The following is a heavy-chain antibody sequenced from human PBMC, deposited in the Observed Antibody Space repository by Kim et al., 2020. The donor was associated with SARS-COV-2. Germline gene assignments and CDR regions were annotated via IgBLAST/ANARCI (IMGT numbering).Heavy chain of an antibody. CDR2: IYYSGST. Sequence: SETLSLTCTVSGGSISSSSYYWGWIRQPPGKGLEWIGSIYYSGSTYYNPSLKSRVTISVDTSKNQFSLKLSSVTAADTAVYYCARPSWHYYDSSGYGGGYFDYWGQGTLVTVSS. CDR1: GGSISSSSYY. J-gene: IGHJ4*02. CDR3: ARPSWHYYDSSGYGGGYFDY. V-gene: IGHV4-39*01. D-gene: IGHD3-22*01.